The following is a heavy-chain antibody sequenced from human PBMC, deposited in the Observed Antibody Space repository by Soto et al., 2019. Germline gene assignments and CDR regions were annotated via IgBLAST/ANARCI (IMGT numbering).Heavy chain of an antibody. CDR3: ARDLGDGPPSPYYYYYGMDV. CDR2: IWYDGSNK. CDR1: GFTFSSYG. Sequence: GGSLRLSCAASGFTFSSYGMHWVRQAPGKGLEWVAVIWYDGSNKYYADSAKGRFTISRDNSKNTLYLQMNSLRAEDTAVYYCARDLGDGPPSPYYYYYGMDVWGQGTTVTVSS. V-gene: IGHV3-33*01. J-gene: IGHJ6*02. D-gene: IGHD2-8*01.